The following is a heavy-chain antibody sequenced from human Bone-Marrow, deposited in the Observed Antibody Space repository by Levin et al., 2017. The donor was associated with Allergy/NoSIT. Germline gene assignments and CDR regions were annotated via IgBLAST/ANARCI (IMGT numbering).Heavy chain of an antibody. D-gene: IGHD2-2*01. CDR2: IIPIFGTA. Sequence: EASVKVSCKASGGTFSSYAISWVRQAPGQGLEWMGGIIPIFGTANYAQKFQGRVTITADESTSTAYMELSSLRSEDTAVYYCARDPIVVVPAAISYYDYYGMDVWGQGTTVTVSS. J-gene: IGHJ6*02. CDR3: ARDPIVVVPAAISYYDYYGMDV. V-gene: IGHV1-69*13. CDR1: GGTFSSYA.